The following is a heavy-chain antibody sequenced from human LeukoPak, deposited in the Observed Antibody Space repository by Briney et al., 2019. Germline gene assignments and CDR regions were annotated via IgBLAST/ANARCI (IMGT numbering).Heavy chain of an antibody. J-gene: IGHJ4*02. CDR3: ARDVLAAPGTFDY. CDR2: IYHSGST. CDR1: GGSISSSNW. Sequence: SGTLSLTCAVSGGSISSSNWWSWVRQPPGKGLEWIGEIYHSGSTNYNPSLKSRVTISVDKSKNQFSLKLSSVTAADTAVYYCARDVLAAPGTFDYWGQGALVTVSS. D-gene: IGHD6-13*01. V-gene: IGHV4-4*02.